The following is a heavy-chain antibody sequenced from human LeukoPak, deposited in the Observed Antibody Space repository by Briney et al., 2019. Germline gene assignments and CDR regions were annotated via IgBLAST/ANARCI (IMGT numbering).Heavy chain of an antibody. Sequence: SETLSLTCTVSGGSISSGGYYWSWIRQPPGKGLEWIGYIYHSGRTYYNPSLKSRVSISVDMCKNQFSLKLSSVTAADTAVYYCARDRRGGYSYGYVDYWGQGTLVTVSS. CDR2: IYHSGRT. V-gene: IGHV4-30-2*01. CDR1: GGSISSGGYY. J-gene: IGHJ4*02. D-gene: IGHD5-18*01. CDR3: ARDRRGGYSYGYVDY.